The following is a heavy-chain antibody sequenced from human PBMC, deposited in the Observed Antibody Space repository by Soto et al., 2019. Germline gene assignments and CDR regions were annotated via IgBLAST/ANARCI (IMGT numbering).Heavy chain of an antibody. V-gene: IGHV3-7*01. CDR1: GFTFSSYW. J-gene: IGHJ4*02. Sequence: EVQLVESGGGLVQPGGSLRLSCAASGFTFSSYWMSWVRQAPGKGLEWVANIKQDGSEKYYVDSVKGRFTISRDNAKNSLYLQKNSLRAEDTAVYYCAREEVARLSYFDYWGQGTLVTVSS. CDR3: AREEVARLSYFDY. CDR2: IKQDGSEK. D-gene: IGHD5-12*01.